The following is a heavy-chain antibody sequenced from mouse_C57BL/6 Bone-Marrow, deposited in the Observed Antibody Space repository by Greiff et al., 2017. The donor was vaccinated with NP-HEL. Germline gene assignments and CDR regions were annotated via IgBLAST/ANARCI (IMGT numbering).Heavy chain of an antibody. CDR2: ISSGSSTI. CDR3: ARIYYYDYYAMDY. V-gene: IGHV5-17*01. D-gene: IGHD1-1*01. J-gene: IGHJ4*01. CDR1: GFTFSDYG. Sequence: EVKLVESGGGLVKPGGSLKLSCAASGFTFSDYGMHWVRQAPEKGLEWVAYISSGSSTIYYADTVKGRFTISRDNAKNTLFLQMTRLRSEDTAMYYCARIYYYDYYAMDYWGQGTSVTVSS.